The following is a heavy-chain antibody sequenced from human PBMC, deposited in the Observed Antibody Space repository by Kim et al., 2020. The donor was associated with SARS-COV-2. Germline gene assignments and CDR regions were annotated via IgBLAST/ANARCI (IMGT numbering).Heavy chain of an antibody. V-gene: IGHV3-7*01. CDR1: GFTFSTYW. CDR2: IKQDGSDK. Sequence: GGSLRLSCAASGFTFSTYWMSWVRQAPGKGLEWVANIKQDGSDKDYVDSVKGRFTISRDNAKNSLYLQMDSLRAEDTAIYYCARSRRVEEYSTHYDGMDVWGQGTTVTASS. D-gene: IGHD6-6*01. J-gene: IGHJ6*02. CDR3: ARSRRVEEYSTHYDGMDV.